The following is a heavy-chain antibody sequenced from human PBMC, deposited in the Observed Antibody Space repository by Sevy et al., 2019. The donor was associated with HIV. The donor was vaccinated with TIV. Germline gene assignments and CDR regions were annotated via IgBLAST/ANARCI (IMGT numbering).Heavy chain of an antibody. CDR2: IKQDMSEK. Sequence: GGSLRLSCAASGFTFSSYWMTWVRQAPGKGLEWVANIKQDMSEKYYADSVKGRFTTSSDNARNSLYLQMESLRAEDMAVYYCARAQQVTRLVVIGGRYFDFWGQGTLVTVSS. J-gene: IGHJ4*02. V-gene: IGHV3-7*01. CDR1: GFTFSSYW. CDR3: ARAQQVTRLVVIGGRYFDF. D-gene: IGHD3-22*01.